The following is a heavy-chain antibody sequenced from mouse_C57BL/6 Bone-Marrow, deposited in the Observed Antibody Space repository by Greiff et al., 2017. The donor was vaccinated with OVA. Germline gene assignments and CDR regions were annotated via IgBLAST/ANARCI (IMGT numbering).Heavy chain of an antibody. Sequence: VQLQQSGAELARPGASVKLSCKASGYTFTSYGISWVKQRTGQGLEWIGEIYPRSGNTYYNEKFNGKATLTADKSSTTAYMELRSLTSEDSAVYFCARMETGTDYFDYWGQGTTLTVSS. D-gene: IGHD4-1*01. CDR1: GYTFTSYG. J-gene: IGHJ2*01. V-gene: IGHV1-81*01. CDR3: ARMETGTDYFDY. CDR2: IYPRSGNT.